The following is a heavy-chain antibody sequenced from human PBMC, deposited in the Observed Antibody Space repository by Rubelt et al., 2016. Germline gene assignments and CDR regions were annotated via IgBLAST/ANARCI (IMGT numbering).Heavy chain of an antibody. CDR3: ASMVQWLVRGAFDI. CDR1: GFTFSDYY. D-gene: IGHD6-19*01. CDR2: ISSSGSTI. Sequence: GKPGGSLRLSCAASGFTFSDYYMSWIRQAPGKGLEWVSYISSSGSTIYYADSVKGRFTISRDNAKNSLYLQMNSLRAEDTAVYYCASMVQWLVRGAFDIWGQGTMVTVSS. V-gene: IGHV3-11*04. J-gene: IGHJ3*02.